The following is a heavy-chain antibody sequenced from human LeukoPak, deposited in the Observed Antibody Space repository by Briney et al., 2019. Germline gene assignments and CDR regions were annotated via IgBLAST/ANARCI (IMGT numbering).Heavy chain of an antibody. CDR2: ISGSGGST. Sequence: GGSLRLYCAASRFTFSSYGMSWVRQAPGKGLEWVSPISGSGGSTYYADSVKGRFTISRDNSKNTLYLQMNSLRAEDTAVYYCAKVVRGVIIPTDFDYWGQGTLVTVSS. D-gene: IGHD3-10*01. J-gene: IGHJ4*02. CDR1: RFTFSSYG. CDR3: AKVVRGVIIPTDFDY. V-gene: IGHV3-23*01.